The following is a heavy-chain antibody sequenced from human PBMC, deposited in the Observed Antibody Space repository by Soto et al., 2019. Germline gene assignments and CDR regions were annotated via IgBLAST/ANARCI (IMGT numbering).Heavy chain of an antibody. V-gene: IGHV3-30*18. CDR1: GFTFSSYG. CDR3: VKEDSEDIVVVPAAAPRYYYYGMDV. D-gene: IGHD2-2*01. Sequence: GGSLRLSCAASGFTFSSYGMHWVRQAPGKGLEWVAVISYDGSNKYYADSVKGRFTISRDNSKNTLYLQMNSLRAEDTAVYYCVKEDSEDIVVVPAAAPRYYYYGMDVWGQGTTVTVSS. CDR2: ISYDGSNK. J-gene: IGHJ6*02.